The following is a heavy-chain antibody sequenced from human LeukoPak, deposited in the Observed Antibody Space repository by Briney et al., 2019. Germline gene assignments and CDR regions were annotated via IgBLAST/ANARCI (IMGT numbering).Heavy chain of an antibody. CDR2: IYPGDSDT. CDR1: GYSFTRYW. D-gene: IGHD3-22*01. CDR3: ARHLNYYDSSGPMDAFDI. J-gene: IGHJ3*02. V-gene: IGHV5-51*01. Sequence: GESLKISCKASGYSFTRYWVGWVRQMPGKGLEWMGIIYPGDSDTRYSPSFRGQVTISADKSISTAYLQWSSLKASDTAMYYCARHLNYYDSSGPMDAFDIWGQGTMVTVSS.